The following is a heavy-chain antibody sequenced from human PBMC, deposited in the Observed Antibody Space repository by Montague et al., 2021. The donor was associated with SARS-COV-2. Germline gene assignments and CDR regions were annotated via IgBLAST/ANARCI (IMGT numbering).Heavy chain of an antibody. CDR2: INHSGST. J-gene: IGHJ6*02. V-gene: IGHV4-34*01. D-gene: IGHD4-17*01. CDR1: GGSFSGYY. Sequence: SETLSLTCAVYGGSFSGYYWSWIRQPPGKGLEWIGEINHSGSTNYNPSLKSRVTISVDTSKNQFSLKLSSVTAADTAVYYCARGRAVTTFYYDYYGMDVWGQGTTVIVSS. CDR3: ARGRAVTTFYYDYYGMDV.